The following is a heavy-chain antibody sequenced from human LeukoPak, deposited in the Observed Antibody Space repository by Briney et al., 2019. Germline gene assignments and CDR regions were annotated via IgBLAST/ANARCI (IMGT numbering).Heavy chain of an antibody. D-gene: IGHD3-10*01. CDR3: ARGPYYYGGSAFDI. CDR1: GGSISSGSYY. CDR2: IYSSGST. V-gene: IGHV4-61*02. J-gene: IGHJ3*02. Sequence: PSETLSLTCTVSGGSISSGSYYWSWIRQPAGKGLEWIGRIYSSGSTNYNPSLKRRVTISVHTSRNQFSLKLSSVTAADTAVYYCARGPYYYGGSAFDIWGQGTMVTVSS.